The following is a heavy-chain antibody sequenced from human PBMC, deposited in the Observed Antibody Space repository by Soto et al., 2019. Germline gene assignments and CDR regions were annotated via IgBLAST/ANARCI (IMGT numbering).Heavy chain of an antibody. CDR3: AKVKGFSYGFPEGNALDY. D-gene: IGHD5-18*01. Sequence: GGSLRLACAAAVFTVSINYMSWVRQAPGKGLEWVSVISGSGGSTYYADSVKGRFTISRDNSKNTLYLQMNSLRAEDTAVFYCAKVKGFSYGFPEGNALDYWGQGTMVTVSS. CDR1: VFTVSINY. CDR2: ISGSGGST. V-gene: IGHV3-23*01. J-gene: IGHJ4*02.